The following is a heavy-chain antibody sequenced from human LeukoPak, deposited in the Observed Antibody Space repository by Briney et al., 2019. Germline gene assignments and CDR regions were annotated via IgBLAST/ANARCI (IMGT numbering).Heavy chain of an antibody. J-gene: IGHJ3*02. CDR1: GFTFSSYA. V-gene: IGHV3-64D*09. Sequence: GGSLRLSCSASGFTFSSYAMHWVRQAPGKGLEYVSAISSHGGSTYYADSAKGRFTISRDNSKNTLYLQMSSLRAEDTAVYYCARGKSSRHALDIWGQGTMVTVSS. CDR2: ISSHGGST. D-gene: IGHD6-6*01. CDR3: ARGKSSRHALDI.